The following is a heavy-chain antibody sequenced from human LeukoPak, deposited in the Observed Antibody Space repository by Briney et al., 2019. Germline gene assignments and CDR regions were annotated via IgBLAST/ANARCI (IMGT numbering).Heavy chain of an antibody. CDR2: IYTGETT. CDR3: ARDGGSGWYGRDWFDP. J-gene: IGHJ5*02. V-gene: IGHV4-61*02. CDR1: GGAINSGHFY. D-gene: IGHD6-19*01. Sequence: PSQTLSLTCTVSGGAINSGHFYWSWIRQPAGKGLEWIGRIYTGETTTYNPSLKSRVTISLDTSKNQFSLKLSSVTAADTAVYYCARDGGSGWYGRDWFDPWGQGTLVTVSS.